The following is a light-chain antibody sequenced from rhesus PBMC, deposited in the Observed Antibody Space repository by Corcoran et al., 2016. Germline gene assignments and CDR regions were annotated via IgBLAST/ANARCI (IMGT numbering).Light chain of an antibody. CDR3: RQYSSMPVFT. CDR1: QSISSW. Sequence: DIQMTQSPSSLSVSGGDTVIITRRAIQSISSWLAWHQQKPGKAHKPLIYKASILQSGVPSRFDGSGSGTDFTLPVHSLRPTDFSTYSCRQYSSMPVFTFGRGTKLD. V-gene: IGKV1-22*01. CDR2: KAS. J-gene: IGKJ3*01.